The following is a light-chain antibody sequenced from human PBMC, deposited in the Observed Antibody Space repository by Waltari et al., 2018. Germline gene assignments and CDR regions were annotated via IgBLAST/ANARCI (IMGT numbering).Light chain of an antibody. CDR2: AAS. J-gene: IGKJ1*01. Sequence: DIQMTQSPSSLSASGGDRVTITCRASQSISSYLNWYKQKPGKAPKLRIYAASSLQSGVPSRFSGSGSGTDFTLTISSLQPEDFATYYCQQSYSTPRTFGQGTKVEIK. CDR1: QSISSY. CDR3: QQSYSTPRT. V-gene: IGKV1-39*01.